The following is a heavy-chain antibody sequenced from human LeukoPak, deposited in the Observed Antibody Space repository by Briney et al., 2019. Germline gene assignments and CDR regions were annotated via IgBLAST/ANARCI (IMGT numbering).Heavy chain of an antibody. D-gene: IGHD1-1*01. V-gene: IGHV4-59*01. J-gene: IGHJ6*03. CDR1: GASFSTNY. CDR2: VFDSGST. CDR3: ARLYQQSKWKYYYYYMDV. Sequence: PSETLSLTCSVSGASFSTNYWSWIRQPPGRGLEWIGYVFDSGSTNYNPSLKSRVTISVDTSTKQFSLRPSSVTAADTAVYYCARLYQQSKWKYYYYYMDVWGKGTAVTVSS.